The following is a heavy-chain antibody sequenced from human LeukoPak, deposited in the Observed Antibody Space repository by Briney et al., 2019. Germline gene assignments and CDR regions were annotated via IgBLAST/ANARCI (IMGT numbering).Heavy chain of an antibody. CDR1: GFTFNNYA. Sequence: GGSLRLSCAASGFTFNNYAMSWVRQAPGIGLEWVSTISGSGVTTYYADSVRGRFTISRDNSKTTLYLQLDSLRPEDMALYYCAKSPGQIQLDYSDYWGQGTLVTVSS. V-gene: IGHV3-23*01. CDR3: AKSPGQIQLDYSDY. CDR2: ISGSGVTT. J-gene: IGHJ4*02. D-gene: IGHD1-1*01.